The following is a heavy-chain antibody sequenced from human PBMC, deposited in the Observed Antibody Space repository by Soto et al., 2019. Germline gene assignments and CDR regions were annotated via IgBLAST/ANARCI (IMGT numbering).Heavy chain of an antibody. J-gene: IGHJ4*02. CDR2: ISGSGGST. CDR3: AKVGRIAAAGTPQNFDY. D-gene: IGHD6-13*01. V-gene: IGHV3-23*01. CDR1: GFTFSSYA. Sequence: GSLRLSCAASGFTFSSYAMSWVRQAPGKGLEWVSAISGSGGSTYYADSVKGRFTISRDSSKNTLYLQMNSLRAEDTAVYYCAKVGRIAAAGTPQNFDYWGQGTLVTVSS.